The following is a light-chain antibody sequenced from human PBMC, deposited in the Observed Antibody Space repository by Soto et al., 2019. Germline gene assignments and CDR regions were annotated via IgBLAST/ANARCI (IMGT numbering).Light chain of an antibody. V-gene: IGKV3-20*01. J-gene: IGKJ4*01. Sequence: IVLTQSPAILALSPGYRATLSCRASQSVSSSYLAWYQHKPGQAPRLLIHGASSRVTGITDRFSGSGSGTDFTLTITRLEPEDFAVYYCQKYQSLTFGGGTKVDIK. CDR3: QKYQSLT. CDR1: QSVSSSY. CDR2: GAS.